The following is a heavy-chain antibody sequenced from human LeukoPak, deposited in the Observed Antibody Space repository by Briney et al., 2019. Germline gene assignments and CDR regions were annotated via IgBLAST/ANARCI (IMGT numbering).Heavy chain of an antibody. D-gene: IGHD3-9*01. V-gene: IGHV1-46*01. Sequence: GASVKVSCKASGYTFTSYYMHWVRQAPGQGLEWMGIINPSGGSTSYAQKFQGRVTMTRDTSTSTVYMELSSLSSEDTAVYYCARSEYFDWLLPNYYYYGMDVWGQGTTVTVSS. CDR2: INPSGGST. CDR3: ARSEYFDWLLPNYYYYGMDV. J-gene: IGHJ6*02. CDR1: GYTFTSYY.